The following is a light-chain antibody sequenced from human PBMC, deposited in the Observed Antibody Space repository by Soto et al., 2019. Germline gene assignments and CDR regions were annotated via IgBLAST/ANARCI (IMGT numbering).Light chain of an antibody. J-gene: IGLJ2*01. CDR1: SSDVGGYNY. V-gene: IGLV2-14*01. CDR2: EVS. CDR3: SSYTSSSTVV. Sequence: QSVLTQPASVSGSPGQSITISCTGTSSDVGGYNYVSWYQQHPGKAPKLMIYEVSYRPSGVSNRFSGSKSGNTASLTISGLQAEDEAGYYCSSYTSSSTVVFGGGTKLTVL.